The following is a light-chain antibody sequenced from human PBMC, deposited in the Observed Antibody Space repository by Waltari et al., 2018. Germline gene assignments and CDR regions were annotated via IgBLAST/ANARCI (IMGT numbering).Light chain of an antibody. V-gene: IGLV2-14*03. CDR1: NSDVGGYNS. CDR2: AVS. Sequence: QSVLTQPASVSGSPGWSITISCTGANSDVGGYNSVSWYQQHPGRAPKLMIYAVSNRPSGVSDRFSGSKSGNTASLTISGLQAEDEADYYCSSYTNRRDVIFGGGTKLTVL. J-gene: IGLJ2*01. CDR3: SSYTNRRDVI.